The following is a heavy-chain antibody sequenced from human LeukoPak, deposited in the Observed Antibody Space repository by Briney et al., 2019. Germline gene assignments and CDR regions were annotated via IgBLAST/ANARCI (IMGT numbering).Heavy chain of an antibody. D-gene: IGHD5-24*01. CDR3: AKSTGWLQSAHDYFDY. CDR2: ISGDGGST. J-gene: IGHJ4*02. Sequence: GGSLRLSCAASGFTFDDYAMHWVRQAPGKGLEWVSLISGDGGSTYYADSVKGRFTISRDNSKNSLYLQMNSLRTEDTALYYCAKSTGWLQSAHDYFDYWGQGTLVTVSS. CDR1: GFTFDDYA. V-gene: IGHV3-43*02.